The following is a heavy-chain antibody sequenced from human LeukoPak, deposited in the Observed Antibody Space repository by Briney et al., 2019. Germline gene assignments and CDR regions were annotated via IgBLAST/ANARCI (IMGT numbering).Heavy chain of an antibody. D-gene: IGHD3-10*01. V-gene: IGHV3-66*01. CDR1: GFTVSSNY. CDR3: ASKSSSISGYYFDY. CDR2: IYSGDTT. J-gene: IGHJ4*02. Sequence: GGSLRLSCAPSGFTVSSNYMSWVRQATGKGLEWVSVIYSGDTTFYADSVRGKFTISRDNFKNTLYLLMNSLCAEDTPVYYCASKSSSISGYYFDYWGQGTLVTVSS.